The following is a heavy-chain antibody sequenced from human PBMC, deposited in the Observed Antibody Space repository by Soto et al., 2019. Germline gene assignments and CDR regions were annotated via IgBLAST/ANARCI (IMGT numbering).Heavy chain of an antibody. CDR1: GGTFSSYA. J-gene: IGHJ4*02. CDR2: IIPIFGTA. Sequence: SVKVSCKASGGTFSSYAISWVRQAPGQGLEWMGGIIPIFGTANYAQKFQGRVTITADESTSTAYMELSSLRSEDTAVYYCAREGPRSKIIDYWGQGTLVTVSS. V-gene: IGHV1-69*13. D-gene: IGHD4-17*01. CDR3: AREGPRSKIIDY.